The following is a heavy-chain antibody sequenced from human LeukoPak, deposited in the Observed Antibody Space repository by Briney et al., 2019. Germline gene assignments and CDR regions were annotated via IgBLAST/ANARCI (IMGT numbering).Heavy chain of an antibody. CDR2: ISAYNGNT. CDR1: GYTFTSYG. V-gene: IGHV1-18*04. D-gene: IGHD3-10*01. Sequence: ASVKVSCKASGYTFTSYGISWVRQAPGQGLEWMGWISAYNGNTNYAQKVQGRVTMTTDTSTSTAYMELRSLRSDDTAVYYCARVGTYYYGSGRPDYWGQGTLVTVSS. CDR3: ARVGTYYYGSGRPDY. J-gene: IGHJ4*02.